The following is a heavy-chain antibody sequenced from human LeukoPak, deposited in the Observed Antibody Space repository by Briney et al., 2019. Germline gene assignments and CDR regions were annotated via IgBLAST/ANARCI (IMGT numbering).Heavy chain of an antibody. D-gene: IGHD3-10*01. CDR2: ITSRSSSI. Sequence: GGSLRLSCAASGFTFSDYNMNWVRQAPGKGLEWVSYITSRSSSIYYADSVKGRFTISRDNAQNSLYLQMNSLRDEDTAVYYCARDSRFGKLLIPYFDYWGQGTLVTVSS. CDR3: ARDSRFGKLLIPYFDY. V-gene: IGHV3-48*02. J-gene: IGHJ4*02. CDR1: GFTFSDYN.